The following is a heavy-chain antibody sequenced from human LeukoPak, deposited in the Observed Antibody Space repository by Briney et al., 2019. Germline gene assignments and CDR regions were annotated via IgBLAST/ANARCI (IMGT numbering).Heavy chain of an antibody. Sequence: GGSLRLSCAASGFTFSSYGMHWVRQAPGKGLEWVAVISYDGSNKYYADSVKGRFTISRDNSKNTLYLQMNSLRAEDTAVYYCAKDRYYYDSSGYPDYWGQGTLVTVSS. CDR3: AKDRYYYDSSGYPDY. J-gene: IGHJ4*02. CDR1: GFTFSSYG. V-gene: IGHV3-30*18. D-gene: IGHD3-22*01. CDR2: ISYDGSNK.